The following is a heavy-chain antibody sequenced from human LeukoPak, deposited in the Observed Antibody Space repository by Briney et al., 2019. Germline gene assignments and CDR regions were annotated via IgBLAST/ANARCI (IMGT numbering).Heavy chain of an antibody. J-gene: IGHJ4*02. CDR3: ATSHDSAGND. V-gene: IGHV3-7*01. Sequence: GGSLRLSCAASGFAFSDFWMSWVRQAPGKGLEWVANVRHDGSAKYYVPSVRGRFTISRDNAKNSLYLQMNSLTVEDTAVYYCATSHDSAGNDRGQGTLVTVSS. CDR2: VRHDGSAK. D-gene: IGHD2-15*01. CDR1: GFAFSDFW.